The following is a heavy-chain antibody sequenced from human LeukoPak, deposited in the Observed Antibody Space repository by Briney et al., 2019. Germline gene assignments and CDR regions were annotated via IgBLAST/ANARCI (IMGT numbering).Heavy chain of an antibody. J-gene: IGHJ4*02. CDR2: IYYSGST. D-gene: IGHD6-6*01. CDR3: ATIAGSSSF. CDR1: GGSMNAYY. Sequence: SETLSLTCTVSGGSMNAYYWTWFRQPPGKGLEWIGYIYYSGSTNYNLSLKSRLTISVDTSNNQFSLKLSSVTAADTAVYYCATIAGSSSFCGQGTLVTVSS. V-gene: IGHV4-59*08.